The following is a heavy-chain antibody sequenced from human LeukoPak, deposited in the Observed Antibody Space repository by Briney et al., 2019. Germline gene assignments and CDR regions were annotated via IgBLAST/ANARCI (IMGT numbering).Heavy chain of an antibody. D-gene: IGHD3-10*01. J-gene: IGHJ4*02. Sequence: PGESLRLSCAASGFTFSSYSMSWVRQAPGKGLEWVSVIYSGGDTFYADSVKGRFTISRDNSRNTLYLQMNSLRAEDTAVYYCAAKVELWSNGPYFNSWGQGTLVTVSS. CDR3: AAKVELWSNGPYFNS. V-gene: IGHV3-53*01. CDR2: IYSGGDT. CDR1: GFTFSSYS.